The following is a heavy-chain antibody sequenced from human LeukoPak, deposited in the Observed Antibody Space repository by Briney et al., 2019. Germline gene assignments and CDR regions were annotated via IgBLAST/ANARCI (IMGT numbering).Heavy chain of an antibody. D-gene: IGHD2-8*01. J-gene: IGHJ4*02. Sequence: PGGSLRLSCAASGFTFSSYAMSWVRQAPGKGLEWVSAISGSGGSTYYADSVKGRFTISRDNSKNTLYLQMDSLRAEDTAVYYCANEPYCTNGVCYSWGQGTLVTVSS. CDR3: ANEPYCTNGVCYS. V-gene: IGHV3-23*01. CDR1: GFTFSSYA. CDR2: ISGSGGST.